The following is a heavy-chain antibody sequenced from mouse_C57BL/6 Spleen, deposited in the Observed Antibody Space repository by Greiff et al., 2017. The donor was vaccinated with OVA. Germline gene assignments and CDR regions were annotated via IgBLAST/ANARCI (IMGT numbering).Heavy chain of an antibody. CDR2: FYPGSGSI. D-gene: IGHD2-5*01. V-gene: IGHV1-62-2*01. CDR3: ARHGPYYSNYDYAMDY. CDR1: GYTFTEYT. J-gene: IGHJ4*01. Sequence: VKLVESGAELVKPGASVKLSCKASGYTFTEYTIHWVKQRSGQGLEWIGWFYPGSGSIKYNEKFKDKATLTADKSSSTVYMELSRLTSEDSAVYFCARHGPYYSNYDYAMDYWGQGTSVTVSS.